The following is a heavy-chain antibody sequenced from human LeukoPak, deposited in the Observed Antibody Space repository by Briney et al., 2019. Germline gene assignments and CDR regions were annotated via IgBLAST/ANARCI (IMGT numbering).Heavy chain of an antibody. Sequence: GGSLRLSCAASGFTFSSYELNWVRQAPGKGLEWVSYISSSGSTIYYADSVKGRFTISRDNAKNSLYLQMNSRRAEDTAVYYCAELGITMIGGVWGKGTTVTISS. V-gene: IGHV3-48*03. CDR2: ISSSGSTI. CDR3: AELGITMIGGV. J-gene: IGHJ6*04. D-gene: IGHD3-10*02. CDR1: GFTFSSYE.